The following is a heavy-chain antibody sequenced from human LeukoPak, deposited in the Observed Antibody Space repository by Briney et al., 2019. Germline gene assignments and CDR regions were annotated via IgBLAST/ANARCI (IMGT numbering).Heavy chain of an antibody. CDR1: GFTFSSYS. Sequence: PGGSLRLSCAASGFTFSSYSMNWVRQAPGKGLEWLSYISSSSTTIYYADSVKGRFTISRDNAKDSLYLQMNSLRDEDTAVYYCARYVSAHGTYWFDPWGQGTLVTVSS. CDR3: ARYVSAHGTYWFDP. V-gene: IGHV3-48*02. J-gene: IGHJ5*02. CDR2: ISSSSTTI. D-gene: IGHD6-13*01.